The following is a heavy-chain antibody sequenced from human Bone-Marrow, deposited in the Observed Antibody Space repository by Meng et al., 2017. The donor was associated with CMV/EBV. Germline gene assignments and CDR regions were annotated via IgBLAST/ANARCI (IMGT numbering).Heavy chain of an antibody. CDR2: IYFSGST. J-gene: IGHJ4*02. CDR1: GGSISSGGYY. V-gene: IGHV4-31*01. CDR3: VIYNTAPFGYFDY. D-gene: IGHD5-18*01. Sequence: SETLSFTCTVSGGSISSGGYYWSWIRQHPGKGLELIGYIYFSGSTYYNPSLKSPVTISVDTSKNQFSLKLSSVTAADTAVYYCVIYNTAPFGYFDYWGQGTLVTVSS.